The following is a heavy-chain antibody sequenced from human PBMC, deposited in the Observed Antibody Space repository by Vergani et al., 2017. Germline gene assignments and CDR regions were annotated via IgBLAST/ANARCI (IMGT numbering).Heavy chain of an antibody. CDR2: IYPGDSDT. J-gene: IGHJ3*02. D-gene: IGHD1-1*01. CDR3: ARRVVTGTTWPRAFDI. CDR1: GYSFTSYW. Sequence: EVQLVQSGAEVKKPGESLKISCKGSGYSFTSYWIGWVRQMPGKGLEWMGIIYPGDSDTRYSPSFQGQVTISADKSISTAYLQWSGLKASDTAMYYCARRVVTGTTWPRAFDIWGQGTMVTVSS. V-gene: IGHV5-51*03.